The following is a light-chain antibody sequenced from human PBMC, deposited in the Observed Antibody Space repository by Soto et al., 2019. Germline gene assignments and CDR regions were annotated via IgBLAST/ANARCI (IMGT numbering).Light chain of an antibody. Sequence: DIQLTQSPSFLSASVGDRVTITCRASQGISSYLAWYQQKPGKAPKLLIYAASTLQSGVPSRFSGSGSGTEFTLAISSLQPEDFATYFCHSRAFGQGTRLEI. CDR1: QGISSY. CDR2: AAS. J-gene: IGKJ5*01. CDR3: HSRA. V-gene: IGKV1-9*01.